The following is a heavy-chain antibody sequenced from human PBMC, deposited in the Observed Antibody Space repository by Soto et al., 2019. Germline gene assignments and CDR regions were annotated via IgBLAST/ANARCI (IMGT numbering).Heavy chain of an antibody. CDR2: ISSDGDIT. J-gene: IGHJ5*02. CDR1: GFTFSEDS. D-gene: IGHD3-9*01. CDR3: VKVSTFYDILTGYYTTNFFDP. Sequence: GGSLRLSCSASGFTFSEDSMHWVRQAPGKGLKHVSTISSDGDITYYADSVKGRFTISRDNSKNTLYLQMNSLRPEDTAVYYCVKVSTFYDILTGYYTTNFFDPWGEGTLVTVCS. V-gene: IGHV3-64D*06.